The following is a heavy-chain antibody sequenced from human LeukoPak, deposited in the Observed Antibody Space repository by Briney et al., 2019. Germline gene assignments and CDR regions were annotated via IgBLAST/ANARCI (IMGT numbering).Heavy chain of an antibody. CDR1: GFTFSSYA. V-gene: IGHV3-23*01. Sequence: GESLRLSCAASGFTFSSYAMSWVRQAPGKGLEWVSAISGRGGSTYYADSVKGRFTISRDNSQNTLYLQMNSLRAEDTAVYYCAKTRRVTMIVVVSPAFDIWGQGTMVTVSS. J-gene: IGHJ3*02. CDR3: AKTRRVTMIVVVSPAFDI. D-gene: IGHD3-22*01. CDR2: ISGRGGST.